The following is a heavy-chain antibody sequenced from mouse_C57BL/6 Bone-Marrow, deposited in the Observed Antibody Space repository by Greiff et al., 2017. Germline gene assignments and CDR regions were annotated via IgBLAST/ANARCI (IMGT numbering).Heavy chain of an antibody. CDR2: INPSSGYT. Sequence: VKLVESGAELARPGASVKMSCKASGYTFTSYTMHWVKQRPGQGLEWIGYINPSSGYTKYNQKFKDKATLTADKSSSTAYMQLSSLTSEDSAVYYCARRGNYYAMDYWGQGTSVTVSS. J-gene: IGHJ4*01. CDR3: ARRGNYYAMDY. CDR1: GYTFTSYT. V-gene: IGHV1-4*01.